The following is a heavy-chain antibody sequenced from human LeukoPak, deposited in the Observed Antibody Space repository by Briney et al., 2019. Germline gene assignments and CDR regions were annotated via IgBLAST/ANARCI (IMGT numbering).Heavy chain of an antibody. CDR1: GFTFSSYS. J-gene: IGHJ1*01. CDR3: ARDLGYDYVWGSYRYKYFQH. CDR2: ISSSSGYI. Sequence: GGSLRLSCAASGFTFSSYSMNWVRQAPGKGLEWVSSISSSSGYIYYADSVKGRFTISRDNAKNSLYLQMNSLRAEDTAVYYCARDLGYDYVWGSYRYKYFQHWGQGTLVTVSS. V-gene: IGHV3-21*01. D-gene: IGHD3-16*02.